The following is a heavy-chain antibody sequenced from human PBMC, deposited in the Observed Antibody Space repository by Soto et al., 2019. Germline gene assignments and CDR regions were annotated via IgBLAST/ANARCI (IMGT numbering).Heavy chain of an antibody. CDR2: IDPKSGGT. CDR3: ARVSVDVPE. CDR1: GPTFIAYY. Sequence: PLVQSGAEVKKPGASVKVSCKTSGPTFIAYYIHWVRQAPGQGLEWMGWIDPKSGGTTYEQKFRGRVTMTRDASINTAYMELNRLTSDDTAVYYCARVSVDVPEWGQGTLLTVSS. J-gene: IGHJ4*02. D-gene: IGHD3-9*01. V-gene: IGHV1-2*02.